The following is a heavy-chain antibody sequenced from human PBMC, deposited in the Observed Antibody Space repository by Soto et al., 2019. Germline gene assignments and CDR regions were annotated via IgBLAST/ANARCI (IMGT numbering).Heavy chain of an antibody. CDR1: GITCSSYY. CDR2: RNSDRSGK. V-gene: IGHV3-7*01. J-gene: IGHJ5*02. Sequence: GSLRLTGVVSGITCSSYYKKWGSRTPGKGGEGVAKRNSDRSGKAYVESVKGRFTVSRDNAKNSLYLQMNSLRAEDTAVYFCAAWDISNPWGQGTLVTVSS. CDR3: AAWDISNP. D-gene: IGHD2-15*01.